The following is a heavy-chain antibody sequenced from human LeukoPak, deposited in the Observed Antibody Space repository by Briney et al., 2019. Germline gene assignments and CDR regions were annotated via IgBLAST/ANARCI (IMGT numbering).Heavy chain of an antibody. V-gene: IGHV3-21*01. D-gene: IGHD6-13*01. J-gene: IGHJ5*02. CDR1: GFTFSSYG. Sequence: GGCLRLSCAASGFTFSSYGMKWVRQAPGKGVGWVASISSSSSYICYADAVKGRFTISRDNAKNSLYLQMNSLRAEDTAVYYCARNPAPWEQQLGKFWFDPWGQGTLVTVSS. CDR3: ARNPAPWEQQLGKFWFDP. CDR2: ISSSSSYI.